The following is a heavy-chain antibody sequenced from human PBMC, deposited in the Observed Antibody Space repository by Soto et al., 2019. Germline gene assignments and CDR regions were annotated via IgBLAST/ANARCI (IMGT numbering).Heavy chain of an antibody. J-gene: IGHJ5*02. CDR1: GGSISSSSYY. Sequence: PSQTLSLTCTVSGGSISSSSYYWGCIRQPPGKVLEWIGSIYYSGSTYYNPSLKSRVTISVDTSKNQFSLKLSSVIAADTAVYYCARLTVVVAATDHTHTNNWFDPWGQGTLVTVSS. V-gene: IGHV4-39*07. CDR3: ARLTVVVAATDHTHTNNWFDP. D-gene: IGHD2-15*01. CDR2: IYYSGST.